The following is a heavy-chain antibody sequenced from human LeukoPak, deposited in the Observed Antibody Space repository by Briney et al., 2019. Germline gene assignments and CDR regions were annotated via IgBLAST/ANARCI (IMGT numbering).Heavy chain of an antibody. CDR2: ISGSGGST. J-gene: IGHJ4*02. V-gene: IGHV3-23*01. CDR1: GFTFSSYA. CDR3: AKDIGRSMIVVAIDY. Sequence: GGSLRLSCAASGFTFSSYAMSWVRQVPGKGLEWVSAISGSGGSTYYADSVKGRFTISRDNSKNTLYLKMNSLRAEDTAVYYCAKDIGRSMIVVAIDYWGQGTLVTVSS. D-gene: IGHD3-22*01.